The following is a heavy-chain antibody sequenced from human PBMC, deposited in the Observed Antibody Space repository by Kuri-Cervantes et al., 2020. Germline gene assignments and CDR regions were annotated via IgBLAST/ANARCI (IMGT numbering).Heavy chain of an antibody. CDR2: MYYTGSA. CDR3: TRVLDYYGSGSYGFDF. Sequence: ETLSLTCTVSGYSISTGYYWGWIRQAPGKGLEWIGSMYYTGSAYNNPSLRSRVTMSVDTSKNQFSLNLNSVTAADTAVYYCTRVLDYYGSGSYGFDFWGPGTVVTVSS. D-gene: IGHD3-10*01. CDR1: GYSISTGYY. J-gene: IGHJ3*01. V-gene: IGHV4-38-2*02.